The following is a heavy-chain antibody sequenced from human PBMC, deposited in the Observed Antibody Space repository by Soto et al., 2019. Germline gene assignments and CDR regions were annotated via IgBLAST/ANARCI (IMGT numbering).Heavy chain of an antibody. CDR1: GFTFSSYG. Sequence: GGSLRLSCAASGFTFSSYGIHWVRQAPGKGLDWVALISYDGSNKYYADSVKGRFTISRDNSKNTLYLQMNSLRAEDTAMYYCAKDAPYYYDSSGYYGPFDYWGQGTLVTVSS. D-gene: IGHD3-22*01. V-gene: IGHV3-30*18. CDR3: AKDAPYYYDSSGYYGPFDY. CDR2: ISYDGSNK. J-gene: IGHJ4*02.